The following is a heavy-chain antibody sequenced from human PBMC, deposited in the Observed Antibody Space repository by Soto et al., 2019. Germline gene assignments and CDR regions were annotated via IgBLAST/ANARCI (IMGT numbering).Heavy chain of an antibody. V-gene: IGHV4-39*01. Sequence: PSETLSLTCTVSGDSITSNSYYWGWIRQPPGKGLEWIGSIYYSGSTYYNPSLKSRVTISVDTSKNQFSLKLSSVTAADTAMYFCAASYGSGYRAFDYWGQGALVTVSS. J-gene: IGHJ4*02. CDR1: GDSITSNSYY. D-gene: IGHD3-10*01. CDR2: IYYSGST. CDR3: AASYGSGYRAFDY.